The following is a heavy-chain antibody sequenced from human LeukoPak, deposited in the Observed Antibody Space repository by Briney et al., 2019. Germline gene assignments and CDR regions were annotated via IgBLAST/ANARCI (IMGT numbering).Heavy chain of an antibody. V-gene: IGHV1-69*04. CDR2: IIPIFGIA. D-gene: IGHD5-18*01. CDR1: GGTFSSYA. Sequence: ASVKVSCKASGGTFSSYAISWVRQAPGQGLEWMGRIIPIFGIANYAQKFQGRVTITADKSTSTAYMELSSLRSEDTAVYYCARDGGIGGYSYGPRFYYGMDGWGQGTTVTVSS. CDR3: ARDGGIGGYSYGPRFYYGMDG. J-gene: IGHJ6*02.